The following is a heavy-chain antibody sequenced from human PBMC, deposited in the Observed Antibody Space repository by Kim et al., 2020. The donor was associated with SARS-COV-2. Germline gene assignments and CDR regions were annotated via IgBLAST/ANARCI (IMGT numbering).Heavy chain of an antibody. CDR1: GYTFTSYA. V-gene: IGHV7-4-1*02. D-gene: IGHD6-13*01. CDR2: INNNTGNP. Sequence: ASVKVSCKASGYTFTSYAMNWVRQAPGQGLEWMGWINNNTGNPTYDQGFTGRFVFSLDTSVSTAYLQISSLKAEDTAVYYCARVKGAIAAAESDYWGQGTLVTVSS. CDR3: ARVKGAIAAAESDY. J-gene: IGHJ4*02.